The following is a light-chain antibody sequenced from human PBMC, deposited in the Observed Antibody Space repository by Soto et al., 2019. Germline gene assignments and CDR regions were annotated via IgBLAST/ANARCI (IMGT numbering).Light chain of an antibody. Sequence: EVVLTQSPATLSLSPGERATLSCRASENVRTFVDWYQQKPGQAPRLLIYGASNRATGIPARFSGSGSGTDFTLTISDLEPEDCADYDCQQHSHWPPWKFGHGTRVEIQ. CDR3: QQHSHWPPWK. V-gene: IGKV3-11*01. J-gene: IGKJ1*01. CDR1: ENVRTF. CDR2: GAS.